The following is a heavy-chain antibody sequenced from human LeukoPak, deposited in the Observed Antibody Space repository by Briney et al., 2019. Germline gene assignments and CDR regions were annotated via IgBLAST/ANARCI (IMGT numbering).Heavy chain of an antibody. Sequence: GGSLRLSCTASGFSFRSHWMTWVRQAPGKGLEWVANIKEDGGKKNYVDSVKGRFTVSRDNAKNSLYLQMHSLRAEDTAVYYCATPLDYFDSSGFHQGGDWGQGTLVTVSS. J-gene: IGHJ4*02. V-gene: IGHV3-7*03. D-gene: IGHD3-22*01. CDR2: IKEDGGKK. CDR3: ATPLDYFDSSGFHQGGD. CDR1: GFSFRSHW.